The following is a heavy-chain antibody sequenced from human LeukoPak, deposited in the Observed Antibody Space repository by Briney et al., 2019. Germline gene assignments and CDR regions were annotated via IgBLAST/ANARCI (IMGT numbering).Heavy chain of an antibody. CDR2: IYTSGST. CDR3: ARDFYGSGSQLRFDY. D-gene: IGHD3-10*01. J-gene: IGHJ4*02. Sequence: PSETLSLTCTVSGGSISSYYWSWIRQPAGKGLEWIGRIYTSGSTNYNPSLKSRVTMSVDTSKNQFSLKLSSVTAADTAVYYCARDFYGSGSQLRFDYWGQGTLVTVSS. V-gene: IGHV4-4*07. CDR1: GGSISSYY.